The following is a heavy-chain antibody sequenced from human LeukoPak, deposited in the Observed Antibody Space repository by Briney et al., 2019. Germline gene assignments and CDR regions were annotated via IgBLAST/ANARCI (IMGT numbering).Heavy chain of an antibody. V-gene: IGHV3-23*01. CDR3: AKPYNWNDETYFDY. CDR2: ISGSGGST. Sequence: TGGSLRLSCAASGFTFSGYAMSWVRQAPGKGLEWVSAISGSGGSTYYADSVKGRFTISRDNSKNTLYLQMNSLRAEDTAVYYCAKPYNWNDETYFDYWGQGTLVTVSS. J-gene: IGHJ4*02. D-gene: IGHD1-1*01. CDR1: GFTFSGYA.